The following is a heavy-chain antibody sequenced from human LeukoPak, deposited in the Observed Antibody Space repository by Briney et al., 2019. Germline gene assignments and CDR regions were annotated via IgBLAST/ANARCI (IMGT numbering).Heavy chain of an antibody. CDR2: INHSGSS. J-gene: IGHJ6*02. CDR3: ATSGRGYYGMDV. V-gene: IGHV4-34*01. Sequence: SETLSLTCAVYGGSFSGYYWSWIRQPPGKGLEWIGEINHSGSSNYNPSLKSRVTISVDTSKNHFSLKVSSVTAADTAVYYCATSGRGYYGMDVWGQGTTVTVSS. CDR1: GGSFSGYY.